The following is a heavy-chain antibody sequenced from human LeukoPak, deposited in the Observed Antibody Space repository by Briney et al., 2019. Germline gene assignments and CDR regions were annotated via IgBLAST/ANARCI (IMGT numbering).Heavy chain of an antibody. CDR2: INSNSGGT. J-gene: IGHJ6*03. Sequence: GASVKVSCKASGYTFTGYYIHWVRQAPGQGLEWMGWINSNSGGTNYAQKFQGRVTMTRDASTTTAYMELNRLRSDDTAVYYCARVRRPEYSSSSYYYYMDVWGKGTTVTVSS. CDR1: GYTFTGYY. V-gene: IGHV1-2*02. CDR3: ARVRRPEYSSSSYYYYMDV. D-gene: IGHD6-6*01.